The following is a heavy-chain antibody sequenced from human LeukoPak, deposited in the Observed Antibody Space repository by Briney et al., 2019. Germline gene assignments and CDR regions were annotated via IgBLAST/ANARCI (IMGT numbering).Heavy chain of an antibody. CDR1: GYTFTGYY. J-gene: IGHJ5*02. D-gene: IGHD3-10*01. CDR2: INPNSGGT. V-gene: IGHV1-2*04. Sequence: WASVKVSCKASGYTFTGYYMHWVRQAPGQGLEWMGWINPNSGGTNYAQKFQGWVTMTRDTSISTAYMELSRLRSDDTAVYYCARGEGSYYGSGRLDGWFDPWGQGTLVTVSS. CDR3: ARGEGSYYGSGRLDGWFDP.